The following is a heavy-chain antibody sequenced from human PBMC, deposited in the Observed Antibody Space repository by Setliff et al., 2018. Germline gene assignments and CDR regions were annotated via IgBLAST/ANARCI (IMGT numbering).Heavy chain of an antibody. J-gene: IGHJ4*02. V-gene: IGHV3-73*01. D-gene: IGHD3-3*01. CDR3: ARAVTTPYYFDY. Sequence: PGGSLRLSCAASGFTFSGSAMHWVRQASGKGLEWVGRIRSKTSGFATAYSASVKGRFTISRDDSMNTAYLQMDSLRTEDTAVYYCARAVTTPYYFDYWGQGTLVTVSS. CDR2: IRSKTSGFAT. CDR1: GFTFSGSA.